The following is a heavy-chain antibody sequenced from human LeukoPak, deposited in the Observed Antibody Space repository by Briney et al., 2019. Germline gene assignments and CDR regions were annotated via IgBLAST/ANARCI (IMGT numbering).Heavy chain of an antibody. J-gene: IGHJ1*01. CDR2: MNPNSGNT. CDR3: ARGLRDSSGREYFQH. D-gene: IGHD3-22*01. Sequence: ASVKVSCKASGYTFTSYDISWVRQAAGQGREGMGGMNPNSGNTGYAQKFKGRVTMTGNTSINTAYMELSSLRSEDTAVYYCARGLRDSSGREYFQHWGQGTLVTVSS. CDR1: GYTFTSYD. V-gene: IGHV1-8*01.